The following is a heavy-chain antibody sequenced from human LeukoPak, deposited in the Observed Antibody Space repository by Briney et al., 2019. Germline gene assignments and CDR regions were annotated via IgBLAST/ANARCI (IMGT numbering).Heavy chain of an antibody. D-gene: IGHD5-24*01. J-gene: IGHJ4*02. CDR3: ARDAGWEMATMTDGVDSYYDY. CDR1: VYTFTSYY. Sequence: ASVKVSCKASVYTFTSYYMHWVRQAPGQGLEWMGIINPSGGSTSYAQKFQGRVTMTRDTSTSTVYMELSSLRSEDTAVYYCARDAGWEMATMTDGVDSYYDYCGQGTLVTVSS. CDR2: INPSGGST. V-gene: IGHV1-46*01.